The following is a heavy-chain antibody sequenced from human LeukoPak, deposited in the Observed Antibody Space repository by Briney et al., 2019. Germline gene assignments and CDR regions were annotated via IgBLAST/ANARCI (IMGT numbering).Heavy chain of an antibody. CDR3: TRVRNSNNWWGAFDI. D-gene: IGHD1-1*01. V-gene: IGHV1-18*01. J-gene: IGHJ3*02. CDR1: GYTFDTSS. CDR2: ISPNNGNT. Sequence: ASVNVSCKAFGYTFDTSSIGWVRQAPGQRLEWMGWISPNNGNTHYAQGVQGRVTMTTDTSRSTAYMELRSLRSDDTAVYYCTRVRNSNNWWGAFDIWGQGTMVTVS.